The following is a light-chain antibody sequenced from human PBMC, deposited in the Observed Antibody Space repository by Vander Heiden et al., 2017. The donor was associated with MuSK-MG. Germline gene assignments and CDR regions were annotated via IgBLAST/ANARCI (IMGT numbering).Light chain of an antibody. V-gene: IGLV3-21*02. CDR2: VDS. CDR3: QVWDSTSDSPYWV. CDR1: NIGSKS. Sequence: SHVLTQPPSVSVAPGQTARTTCGGTNIGSKSVHWYQQKPGQAPVLVVYVDSDRPSGIPERFSGSNSGNTATLTITRVEAGDEADYYCQVWDSTSDSPYWVFGGGTRVTVL. J-gene: IGLJ3*02.